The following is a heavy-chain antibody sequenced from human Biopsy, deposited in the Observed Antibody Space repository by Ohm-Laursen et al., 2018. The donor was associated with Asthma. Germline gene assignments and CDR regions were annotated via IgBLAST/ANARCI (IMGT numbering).Heavy chain of an antibody. V-gene: IGHV2-5*02. Sequence: TQTLTLTCTVSGFSLSTLGVGVGWFRQPPGKALEWLAPTFWDADKRYSPSLKSRLTIAKDTSRNQVVLTMTNMDPVDTGTYFCAHAQTSWNYYGSGNYLYHFDSWGQGTLVTVSP. CDR1: GFSLSTLGVG. CDR3: AHAQTSWNYYGSGNYLYHFDS. CDR2: TFWDADK. D-gene: IGHD3-10*01. J-gene: IGHJ4*02.